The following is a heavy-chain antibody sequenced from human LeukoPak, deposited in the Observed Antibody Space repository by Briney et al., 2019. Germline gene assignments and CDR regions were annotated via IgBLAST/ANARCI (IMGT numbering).Heavy chain of an antibody. CDR3: ARRSNGGNPLIDAFDI. Sequence: PSETLSLTCTVSGGSISSSSYYWGWIRQPPGKGLEWIGSIYDSGSTYYDPSLKSRVTISVDTSKNQFSLKLSSVTAADTAVYYCARRSNGGNPLIDAFDIWGQGTMVTVSS. J-gene: IGHJ3*02. CDR1: GGSISSSSYY. CDR2: IYDSGST. V-gene: IGHV4-39*01. D-gene: IGHD4-23*01.